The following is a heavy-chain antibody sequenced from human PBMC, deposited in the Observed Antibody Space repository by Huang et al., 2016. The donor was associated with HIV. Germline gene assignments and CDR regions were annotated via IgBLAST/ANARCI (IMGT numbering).Heavy chain of an antibody. V-gene: IGHV4-34*02. Sequence: QVQLQQCGAGLLKPSETLSLTCAFYGGTFNNYYWTWIRRSPGKVLEWIGEISQSGTANYNQYLGSRITLSVDPSKIRFFLKLASVTAEDTAVYFFARLPTAAIMMGIFFDFWGRGTQVTVSS. J-gene: IGHJ4*02. CDR2: ISQSGTA. CDR1: GGTFNNYY. D-gene: IGHD3-16*01. CDR3: ARLPTAAIMMGIFFDF.